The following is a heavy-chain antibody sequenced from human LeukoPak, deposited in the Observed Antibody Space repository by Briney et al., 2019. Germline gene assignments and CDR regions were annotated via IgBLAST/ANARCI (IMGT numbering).Heavy chain of an antibody. V-gene: IGHV3-30-3*01. D-gene: IGHD6-19*01. CDR1: GFPFSGYA. J-gene: IGHJ4*02. CDR2: MSHDGTNK. CDR3: ARQSGRSGWYNDY. Sequence: GGSLRLSCAASGFPFSGYAMHWVRQAPGKGLEWVAVMSHDGTNKYYADSVKGRFTISRDNSKNTLYLQMNSLRAEDRAVYYCARQSGRSGWYNDYWGQGTPVTVSS.